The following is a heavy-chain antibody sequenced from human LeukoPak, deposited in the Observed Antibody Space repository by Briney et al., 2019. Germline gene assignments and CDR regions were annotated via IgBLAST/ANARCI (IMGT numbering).Heavy chain of an antibody. V-gene: IGHV4-4*02. CDR3: ARVKAAAGYFDY. Sequence: SETLSLTCAVSGGSISSSNWWSWVRQPPGKGLEWIGEIYHGGSTNYNPSLKSRVTISVDKSKNQLSLKLTSVTAADTAVYYCARVKAAAGYFDYWGQGTLVTVSS. CDR2: IYHGGST. CDR1: GGSISSSNW. J-gene: IGHJ4*02. D-gene: IGHD6-13*01.